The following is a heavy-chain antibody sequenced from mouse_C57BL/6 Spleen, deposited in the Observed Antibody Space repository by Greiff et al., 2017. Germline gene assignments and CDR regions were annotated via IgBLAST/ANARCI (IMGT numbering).Heavy chain of an antibody. D-gene: IGHD1-1*01. J-gene: IGHJ2*01. V-gene: IGHV5-16*01. Sequence: EVHLVESEGGLVQPGSSMKLSCTASGFTFSDYYMAWVRQVPEKGLEWVANINYDGSSTYYLDSLKSRFIISRDNAKNILYLQMSSLKSEDTATYYCARDRGGSSTYYFDYWGQGTTLTVSS. CDR3: ARDRGGSSTYYFDY. CDR2: INYDGSST. CDR1: GFTFSDYY.